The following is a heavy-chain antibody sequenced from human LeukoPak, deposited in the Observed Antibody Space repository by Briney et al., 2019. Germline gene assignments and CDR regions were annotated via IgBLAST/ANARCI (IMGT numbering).Heavy chain of an antibody. D-gene: IGHD3-22*01. V-gene: IGHV3-23*01. CDR3: ASSRYDSSGYYGIIAY. J-gene: IGHJ4*02. Sequence: PGGSLRLSCAASGFTFRSYGMSWVRQAPGKGLEWVSAVSGNGGSTYYADSVKGRFTISRDNSKNTLYLQMNSLRAEDTAVYYCASSRYDSSGYYGIIAYWGQGTLVTVSS. CDR1: GFTFRSYG. CDR2: VSGNGGST.